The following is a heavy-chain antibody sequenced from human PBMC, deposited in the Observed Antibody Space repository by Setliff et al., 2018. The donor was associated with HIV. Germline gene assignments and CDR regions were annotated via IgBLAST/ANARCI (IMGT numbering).Heavy chain of an antibody. CDR3: AKGSGYYSTDAFDI. Sequence: GGSLRLSCVGSGFDVRNSSMTWVRQAPGKGLEWVSSISSSGKYIYYADSVKGRFTISRDNAKNTLYLQMNSLRAEDTAVYYCAKGSGYYSTDAFDIWGQGTMVTVSS. J-gene: IGHJ3*02. D-gene: IGHD3-22*01. V-gene: IGHV3-21*01. CDR1: GFDVRNSS. CDR2: ISSSGKYI.